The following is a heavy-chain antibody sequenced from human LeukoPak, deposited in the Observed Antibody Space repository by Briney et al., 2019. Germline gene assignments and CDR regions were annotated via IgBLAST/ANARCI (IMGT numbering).Heavy chain of an antibody. D-gene: IGHD3-16*02. Sequence: ASVKVSCKASGYTFTDYAMNWVRQAPGQGLEWMGWIHPNTGNPTYAQGFTGRFVFSLDTSVGTSYLQISSLKAEDTAVYYCARAYQSLGGLSLPDHWGQGTLVTVSS. CDR1: GYTFTDYA. J-gene: IGHJ5*02. CDR3: ARAYQSLGGLSLPDH. V-gene: IGHV7-4-1*02. CDR2: IHPNTGNP.